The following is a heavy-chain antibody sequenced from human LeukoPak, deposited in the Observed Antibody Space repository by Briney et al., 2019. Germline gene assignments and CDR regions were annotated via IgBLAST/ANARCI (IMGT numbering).Heavy chain of an antibody. CDR1: GYTFTSYY. V-gene: IGHV1-46*01. D-gene: IGHD2-15*01. CDR3: ARSVVVVAQFDP. CDR2: INPSGGST. Sequence: PVASVKVSCKASGYTFTSYYMHRVRRAPGQGLEWMGIINPSGGSTSYAQKFQGRVTMTRDTSTSTVYMELSSLRSEDTAVYYCARSVVVVAQFDPWGQGTLVTVSS. J-gene: IGHJ5*02.